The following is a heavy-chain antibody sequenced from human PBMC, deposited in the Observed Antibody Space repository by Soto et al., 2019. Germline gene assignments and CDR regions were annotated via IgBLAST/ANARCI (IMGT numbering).Heavy chain of an antibody. CDR1: GCTYSSYA. CDR2: IIPIFGTA. V-gene: IGHV1-69*13. D-gene: IGHD6-13*01. Sequence: SVETSCKASGCTYSSYAISWVRQAPGPGLEWVGGIIPIFGTASYAQKFQGRVTITADECTSTAYMELSSLRSEDTAVYYCAREVWGNTPGIAGAGPCGYWGQGTLFTVSS. J-gene: IGHJ4*02. CDR3: AREVWGNTPGIAGAGPCGY.